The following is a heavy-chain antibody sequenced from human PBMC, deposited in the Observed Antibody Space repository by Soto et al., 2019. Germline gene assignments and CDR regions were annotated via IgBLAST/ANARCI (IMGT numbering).Heavy chain of an antibody. CDR1: GFTFKSYG. CDR2: ISYDGNNK. J-gene: IGHJ4*02. D-gene: IGHD1-1*01. V-gene: IGHV3-30*18. CDR3: AKEGLYKTLDY. Sequence: LRLSCAASGFTFKSYGMHWVRQAPGKGLEWVAVISYDGNNKYYADSVKGRFTISRDIPKNTLYLQLNSLRAEDTAVYYCAKEGLYKTLDYWGQGTLVTVSS.